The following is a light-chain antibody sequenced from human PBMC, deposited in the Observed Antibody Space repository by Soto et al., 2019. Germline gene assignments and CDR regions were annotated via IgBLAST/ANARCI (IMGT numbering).Light chain of an antibody. J-gene: IGKJ2*01. CDR1: QGISSY. CDR3: QQHDDYSQAT. V-gene: IGKV1-9*01. CDR2: AAS. Sequence: IQLTQSPSSLSASVGDRVTITCRASQGISSYLAWYQQKPGKAPKLLIYAASTLQSGVPSRFSGSGSGTDFTLTISSLQSEDFATYYCQQHDDYSQATFGQGTK.